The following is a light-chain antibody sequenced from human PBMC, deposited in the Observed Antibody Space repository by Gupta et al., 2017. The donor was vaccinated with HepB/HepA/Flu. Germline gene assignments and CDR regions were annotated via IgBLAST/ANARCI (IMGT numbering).Light chain of an antibody. CDR1: QSISSY. CDR3: QQSYSTLCC. V-gene: IGKV1-39*01. CDR2: AAS. Sequence: DIQMTQSPSSLSASVGDRVTITCRASQSISSYLNWYQQKPGKAPKLLIYAASSLQSGVPSRFSGSGSGTDFTLTISSLQPEDFATYYCQQSYSTLCCFGQGTKLEIK. J-gene: IGKJ2*04.